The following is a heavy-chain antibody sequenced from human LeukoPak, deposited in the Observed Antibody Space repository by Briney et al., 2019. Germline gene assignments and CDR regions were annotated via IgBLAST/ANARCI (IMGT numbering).Heavy chain of an antibody. V-gene: IGHV4-4*07. Sequence: SETLSLTCTVSGGSISSYSWSWIRQPAGKGLEWIGRIYTSGSTNYNPSLKSRVTMSVDTSKSQFSLKLSSVTAADTAVYFCAREYGKIDPTFDYWGQGTLVTVSS. CDR3: AREYGKIDPTFDY. D-gene: IGHD4-17*01. CDR1: GGSISSYS. CDR2: IYTSGST. J-gene: IGHJ4*02.